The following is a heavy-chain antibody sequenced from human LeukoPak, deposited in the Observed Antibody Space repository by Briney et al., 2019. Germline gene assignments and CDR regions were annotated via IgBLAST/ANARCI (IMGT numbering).Heavy chain of an antibody. V-gene: IGHV4-4*07. J-gene: IGHJ6*02. CDR1: GGSISSYY. CDR3: ARDGSGSYYYYYGMDV. D-gene: IGHD1-26*01. CDR2: IYTSGST. Sequence: SETLSLTCTVSGGSISSYYWSWIRQPAGKGLEWIGRIYTSGSTNYSPSLRSRVTMSVDTSKNQFSLKLSSVTAADTAVYYCARDGSGSYYYYYGMDVWGQGTTVTVSS.